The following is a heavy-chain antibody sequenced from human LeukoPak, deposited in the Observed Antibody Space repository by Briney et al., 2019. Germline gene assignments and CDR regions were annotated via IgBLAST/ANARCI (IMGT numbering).Heavy chain of an antibody. J-gene: IGHJ5*02. CDR1: GGSISSGGYS. V-gene: IGHV4-30-4*07. CDR3: AREYSSGWYPSPFDP. CDR2: IYYSGST. Sequence: PSQTLSLTCAVSGGSISSGGYSWSWIRQPPGKGLEWIGYIYYSGSTNYNPSLKSRVTISVDTSKNQSSLKLSSVTAADTAVYYCAREYSSGWYPSPFDPWGQGTLVTVSS. D-gene: IGHD6-19*01.